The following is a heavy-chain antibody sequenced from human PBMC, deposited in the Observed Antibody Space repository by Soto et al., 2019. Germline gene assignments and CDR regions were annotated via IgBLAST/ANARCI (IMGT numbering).Heavy chain of an antibody. CDR3: AIANGDFWFDP. J-gene: IGHJ5*02. V-gene: IGHV4-59*01. Sequence: VELQESGPGLVKPSETLSLTCTVSGGSFSGYHWAWIRQPPGKGLEWIGYIFDSGSTNFKSSLRGRFAISLDEFKNQFSLQLTSVTAADTAIYSCAIANGDFWFDPWGQGVLVIVSS. CDR1: GGSFSGYH. D-gene: IGHD1-1*01. CDR2: IFDSGST.